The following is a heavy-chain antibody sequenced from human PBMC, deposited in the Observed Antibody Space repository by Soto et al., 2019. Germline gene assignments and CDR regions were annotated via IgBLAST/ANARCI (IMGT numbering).Heavy chain of an antibody. CDR2: IVVGSGNT. Sequence: SVKVSCKASGFTFTSSAMQWVRQARGQRLEWIGWIVVGSGNTNYARKFQERVTITRDMSTSTAYMELSSLRSEDTAVYYCAAGTYDYIWGSYRSDYWGQGTLVTVSS. J-gene: IGHJ4*02. CDR3: AAGTYDYIWGSYRSDY. CDR1: GFTFTSSA. V-gene: IGHV1-58*02. D-gene: IGHD3-16*02.